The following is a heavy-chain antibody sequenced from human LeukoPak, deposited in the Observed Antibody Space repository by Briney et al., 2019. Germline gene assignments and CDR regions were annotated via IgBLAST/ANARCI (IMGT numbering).Heavy chain of an antibody. D-gene: IGHD6-13*01. J-gene: IGHJ4*02. CDR3: AKDPSSSWFGDYFDY. CDR2: ISGNRGNT. CDR1: GFTFSSSA. Sequence: GGSLRLSCAASGFTFSSSAMSWVRQAPGKGLEWVSTISGNRGNTYYADSVKGRFTISRDNSKNTLYLQMNSLRAEDTAVYYCAKDPSSSWFGDYFDYWGQGTLVTVSS. V-gene: IGHV3-23*01.